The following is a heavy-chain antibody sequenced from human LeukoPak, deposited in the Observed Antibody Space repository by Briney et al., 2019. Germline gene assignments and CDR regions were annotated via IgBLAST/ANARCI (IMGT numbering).Heavy chain of an antibody. Sequence: SETLSLTCTVSGGSISSYYWSWIRQPPGKGLEWIGYIYYSGSTNYNPSLKRRVTISVDTSKNQFSLKLSSVAAADTAVYYCARRFTDDYGGLNWFDPWGQGTLVTVSS. J-gene: IGHJ5*02. V-gene: IGHV4-59*01. CDR3: ARRFTDDYGGLNWFDP. CDR1: GGSISSYY. D-gene: IGHD4-23*01. CDR2: IYYSGST.